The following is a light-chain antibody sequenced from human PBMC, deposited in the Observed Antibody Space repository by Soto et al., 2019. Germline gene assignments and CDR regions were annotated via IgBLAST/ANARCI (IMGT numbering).Light chain of an antibody. CDR1: SGHSTYI. J-gene: IGLJ3*02. Sequence: QAVLTQSSSASASLGSSVKLTCTLSSGHSTYIIAWHQQQPGKAPRYLMKVERSGTYNKGSGVPDRFSGSSTGADRYLTISNLQSEDEANYYCETWDSNTRVFGRGTKLTVL. CDR3: ETWDSNTRV. CDR2: VERSGTY. V-gene: IGLV4-60*03.